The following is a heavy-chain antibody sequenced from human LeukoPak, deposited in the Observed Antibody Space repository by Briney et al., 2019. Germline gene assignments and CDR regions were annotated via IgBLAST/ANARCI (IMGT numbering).Heavy chain of an antibody. CDR2: ITGDDSGT. CDR1: GFTFDDYA. J-gene: IGHJ4*02. V-gene: IGHV3-43*02. Sequence: GGSLRLSCAASGFTFDDYAVHWVRQAPGKGLEWVSLITGDDSGTYYADSVKGRFTISRDNSKNSLYLQMNSLRTEDTALYYCSKEGPIAVANYFDYWGQGTLVTVSS. D-gene: IGHD6-19*01. CDR3: SKEGPIAVANYFDY.